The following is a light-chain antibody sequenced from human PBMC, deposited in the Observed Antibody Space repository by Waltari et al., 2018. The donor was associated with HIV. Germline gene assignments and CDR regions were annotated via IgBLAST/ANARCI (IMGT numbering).Light chain of an antibody. J-gene: IGKJ2*01. CDR3: QQYNNWPYT. CDR1: QSVSSN. V-gene: IGKV3-15*01. CDR2: GAS. Sequence: EIVMTQSPATLSVSPGERATLSCRASQSVSSNFPWYQQKPGQAPRLLIYGASTRATGIPARFSGSGSGTEFTLTISSLQSEDFAVYYCQQYNNWPYTFGQGTKLEIK.